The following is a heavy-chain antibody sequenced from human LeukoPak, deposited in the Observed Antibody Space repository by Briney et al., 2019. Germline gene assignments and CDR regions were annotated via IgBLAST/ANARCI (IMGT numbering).Heavy chain of an antibody. CDR2: IRSKGYGGTT. J-gene: IGHJ6*02. V-gene: IGHV3-49*04. CDR1: GFTFGDHA. CDR3: TRGPTGRWLYYGMDV. D-gene: IGHD5-24*01. Sequence: GRSLRLSCITSGFTFGDHAMSWVRQAPGKGLDWVGFIRSKGYGGTTEYAASVKGRFTISRDDSKSIAYLQMNSLKSEDTAVYYCTRGPTGRWLYYGMDVWGQGTTVIVSS.